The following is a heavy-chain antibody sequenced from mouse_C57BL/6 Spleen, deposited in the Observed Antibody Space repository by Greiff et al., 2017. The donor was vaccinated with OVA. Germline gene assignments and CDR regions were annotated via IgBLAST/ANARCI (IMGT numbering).Heavy chain of an antibody. D-gene: IGHD1-2*01. CDR2: ISDGGSYT. V-gene: IGHV5-4*01. CDR1: GFTFSSYA. J-gene: IGHJ3*01. Sequence: EVQVVESGGGLVKPGGSLKLSCAASGFTFSSYAMSWVRQTPEKRLEWVATISDGGSYTYYPDNVKGRFTISRDNAKNNLYLQMSHLKSEDTAMYYCARDDGRFAYWGQGTLVTVSA. CDR3: ARDDGRFAY.